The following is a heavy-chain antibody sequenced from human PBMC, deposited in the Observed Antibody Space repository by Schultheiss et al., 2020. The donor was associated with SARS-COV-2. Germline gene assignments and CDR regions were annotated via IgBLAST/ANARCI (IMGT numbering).Heavy chain of an antibody. CDR2: ISYDGSNK. Sequence: GGSLRLSCAASGFTFSSYAMHWVRQAPGKGLEWVAVISYDGSNKYYADSVKGRFTISRDNSKNTLYLQMNSLRAEDTAVYYCAKDLKNAGDAFDIWGQGTMVTVSS. CDR3: AKDLKNAGDAFDI. CDR1: GFTFSSYA. J-gene: IGHJ3*02. V-gene: IGHV3-30*04.